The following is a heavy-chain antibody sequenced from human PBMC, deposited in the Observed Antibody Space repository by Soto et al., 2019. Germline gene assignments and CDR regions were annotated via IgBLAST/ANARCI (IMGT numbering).Heavy chain of an antibody. CDR2: IYETGIT. J-gene: IGHJ6*02. CDR3: VRQGIGPLHGLVDV. V-gene: IGHV4-59*08. D-gene: IGHD3-10*01. Sequence: QVQLQESGPGMVKPSETLSLTCTVSSDPTSTHTWGWIRQTPGKGLEWIGYIYETGITAYNPSLNSRVTISLDRSRKQLSLRLNSATAADTAMYYCVRQGIGPLHGLVDVRGRGTSVIVSS. CDR1: SDPTSTHT.